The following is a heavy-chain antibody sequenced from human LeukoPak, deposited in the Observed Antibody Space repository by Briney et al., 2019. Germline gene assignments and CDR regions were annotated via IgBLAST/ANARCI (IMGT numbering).Heavy chain of an antibody. D-gene: IGHD2-15*01. CDR1: EYSFATYW. Sequence: GESLKISCKGSEYSFATYWIGWVRQMPGQGLEWMGIIFPGDSDTRYSPSFQGQVTISADKSIGTAYLQWSSLKASDTAIYYCASEYCSGGNCYFDYWGQGTLVTVSS. J-gene: IGHJ4*02. CDR3: ASEYCSGGNCYFDY. CDR2: IFPGDSDT. V-gene: IGHV5-51*01.